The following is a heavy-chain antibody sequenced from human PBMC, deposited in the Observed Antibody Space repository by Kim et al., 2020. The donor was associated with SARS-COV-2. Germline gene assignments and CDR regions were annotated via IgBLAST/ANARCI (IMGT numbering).Heavy chain of an antibody. Sequence: SETLSLTCTVSGGSISSYYWSWIRQPPGKGLEWIGYIYYSGSTNYNPSLKSRVTISLDTSKNQFSLKLSSVTAADTAVYYCARDHYYDSSGYYTYYYGMDVWGQGTTVTVSS. J-gene: IGHJ6*02. CDR1: GGSISSYY. CDR3: ARDHYYDSSGYYTYYYGMDV. V-gene: IGHV4-59*13. CDR2: IYYSGST. D-gene: IGHD3-22*01.